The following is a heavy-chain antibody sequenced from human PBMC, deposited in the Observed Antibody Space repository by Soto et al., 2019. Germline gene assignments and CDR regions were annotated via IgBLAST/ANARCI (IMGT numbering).Heavy chain of an antibody. Sequence: QVQLVESGGGLVKPGGSLRLSCAASGFTFSDYYMSWVRQAPGKGLEWVSYISLGTTNTNYAESVKGRFTISRDNAKNSLYLQMNSLRAEDTAVYYCARLGWYSGYFDYWGQGPLVTVSS. CDR2: ISLGTTNT. CDR3: ARLGWYSGYFDY. V-gene: IGHV3-11*06. CDR1: GFTFSDYY. D-gene: IGHD1-26*01. J-gene: IGHJ4*02.